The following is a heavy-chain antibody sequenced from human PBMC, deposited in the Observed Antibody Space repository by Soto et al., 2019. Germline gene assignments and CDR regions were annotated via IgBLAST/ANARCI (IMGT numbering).Heavy chain of an antibody. D-gene: IGHD5-18*01. CDR3: ARGKYTAMRIGFYYYGMDV. J-gene: IGHJ6*02. CDR2: IYYSWST. CDR1: GGSVSSGSYY. Sequence: QVQLQESGPGLVKPSETLSLTCTVSGGSVSSGSYYWSWIRQPPGKGLEWIGHIYYSWSTKYNPPLKSRVTISVDTSKNKFSLKLSSVTAADTAVYYCARGKYTAMRIGFYYYGMDVWGQGTTVTVSS. V-gene: IGHV4-61*01.